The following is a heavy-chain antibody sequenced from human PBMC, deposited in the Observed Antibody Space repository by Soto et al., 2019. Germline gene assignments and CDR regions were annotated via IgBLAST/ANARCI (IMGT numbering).Heavy chain of an antibody. Sequence: GGSLRLSCAASGFTFSSYWMSWVRQAPGKGLEWVANIKQDGSEKYYVDSVKGRFTISRDNAKNSLYLQMNSLRAEDTAVYYCARDSGELGLYFDYWGQGTLVTVSS. J-gene: IGHJ4*02. CDR1: GFTFSSYW. CDR2: IKQDGSEK. D-gene: IGHD1-7*01. CDR3: ARDSGELGLYFDY. V-gene: IGHV3-7*01.